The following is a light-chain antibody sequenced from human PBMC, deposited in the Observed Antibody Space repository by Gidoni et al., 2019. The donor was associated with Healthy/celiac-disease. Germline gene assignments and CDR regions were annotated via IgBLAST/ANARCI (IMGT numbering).Light chain of an antibody. Sequence: QSVLPQPPSASGTPGQRVTISCSGSSSNLGSNTVNWYQQLPGPAPKLLIYSNNQRPSGVPDRFSGSKSGTSASLAISGLQSEDEADYYCAAWDDSLNGWVFGGGTKLTVL. CDR2: SNN. CDR3: AAWDDSLNGWV. CDR1: SSNLGSNT. J-gene: IGLJ3*02. V-gene: IGLV1-44*01.